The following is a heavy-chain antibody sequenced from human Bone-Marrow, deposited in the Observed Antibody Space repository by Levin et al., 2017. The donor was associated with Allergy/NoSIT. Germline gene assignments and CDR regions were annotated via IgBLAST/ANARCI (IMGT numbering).Heavy chain of an antibody. D-gene: IGHD6-19*01. CDR3: ARAPPAIVVSGMGYFDL. CDR1: SGSISGYY. CDR2: ISDTGST. J-gene: IGHJ2*01. Sequence: SQTLSLTCTVASGSISGYYWSWIRQPPGKGLDWIGYISDTGSTDYSPSLRSRVTISVDTSQNQFSLKLSSVTAADAAVYYCARAPPAIVVSGMGYFDLWGRGTLVTVSS. V-gene: IGHV4-59*01.